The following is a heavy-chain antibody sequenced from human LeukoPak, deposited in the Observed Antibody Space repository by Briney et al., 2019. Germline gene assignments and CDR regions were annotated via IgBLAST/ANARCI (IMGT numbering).Heavy chain of an antibody. CDR3: AREASYYDSSRDY. D-gene: IGHD3-22*01. CDR1: GFTVSSNY. V-gene: IGHV3-53*01. J-gene: IGHJ4*02. CDR2: IYSGGST. Sequence: GGSLRLSCAASGFTVSSNYMSWVRQAPGKGLEWVSVIYSGGSTYYADSVKGRFTISRDNSKNTLYLQMISLRAEDTAVYYCAREASYYDSSRDYWGQGTLVTVSS.